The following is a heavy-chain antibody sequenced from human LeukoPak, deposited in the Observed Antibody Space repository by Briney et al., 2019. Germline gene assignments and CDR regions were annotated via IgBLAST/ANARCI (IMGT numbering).Heavy chain of an antibody. Sequence: SETLSLTCTVSGESISGFYWTWIRQPPGKGLEWIGYIYYSGSTNYNPSLKSRVTISVDTSKNQFSLKLSSVTAADTAVYYCARDNDSSGYYFDYWGQGTLVTVSS. CDR2: IYYSGST. J-gene: IGHJ4*02. CDR1: GESISGFY. D-gene: IGHD3-22*01. V-gene: IGHV4-59*01. CDR3: ARDNDSSGYYFDY.